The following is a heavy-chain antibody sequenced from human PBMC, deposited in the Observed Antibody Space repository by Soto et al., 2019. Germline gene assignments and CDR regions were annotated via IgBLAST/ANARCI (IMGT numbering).Heavy chain of an antibody. Sequence: SETLSLTCTVSGGSISSSSYYWGWIRQPPGKGLEWIGTIYYSGSTYYNPSLKSRVTISVDTSKNQFSLKLSSVTAADTAVYYCARGLQYSSSSYLWSFGYWGQGTLVTVSS. CDR2: IYYSGST. D-gene: IGHD6-13*01. J-gene: IGHJ4*02. CDR3: ARGLQYSSSSYLWSFGY. V-gene: IGHV4-39*01. CDR1: GGSISSSSYY.